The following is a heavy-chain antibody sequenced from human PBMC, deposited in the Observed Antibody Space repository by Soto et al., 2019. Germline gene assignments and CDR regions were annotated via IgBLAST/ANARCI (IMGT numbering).Heavy chain of an antibody. V-gene: IGHV1-46*01. J-gene: IGHJ4*02. CDR3: VRNWHLEY. D-gene: IGHD3-3*02. Sequence: QVLLVQSGAEVKKPGASVKVSCTASGFPFTTYDMHWVRQAPGQGLEWMGVINPSGDATTYAHNVHGGVDTTKDTFARKVYTELAGLTSVYSAVYYCVRNWHLEYWGQGTLVTVSS. CDR2: INPSGDAT. CDR1: GFPFTTYD.